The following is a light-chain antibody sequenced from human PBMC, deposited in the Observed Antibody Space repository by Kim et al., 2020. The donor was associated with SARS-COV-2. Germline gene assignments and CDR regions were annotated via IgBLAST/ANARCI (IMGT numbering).Light chain of an antibody. Sequence: QSVLTQPPSASGTPGQRVTISCSGSSSNIGSNFVYWYQQYPGTAPKLLIYRNNQRPSGVPDRFSGSKSGTSASLAISGLRPEDEADYYCAAWDDSLRVFGGGTKVTVL. CDR3: AAWDDSLRV. V-gene: IGLV1-47*01. J-gene: IGLJ3*02. CDR1: SSNIGSNF. CDR2: RNN.